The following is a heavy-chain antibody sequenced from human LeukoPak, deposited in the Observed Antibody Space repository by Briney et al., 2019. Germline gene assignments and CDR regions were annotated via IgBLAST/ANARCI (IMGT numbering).Heavy chain of an antibody. J-gene: IGHJ4*02. CDR3: TTAVGYSRD. CDR2: ISHSGTT. D-gene: IGHD6-13*01. V-gene: IGHV4-4*02. CDR1: GGSISSSW. Sequence: PSETLSLTCVLSGGSISSSWWSWVRQPPGKGLEWIGEISHSGTTNYNPSLKSRVTISVDKSRNQFSLEVSSVTAADTALYYCTTAVGYSRDWGQGTLVTVSS.